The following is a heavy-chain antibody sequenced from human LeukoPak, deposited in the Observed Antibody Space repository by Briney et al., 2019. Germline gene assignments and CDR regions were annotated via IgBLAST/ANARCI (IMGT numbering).Heavy chain of an antibody. Sequence: PGGSLRLSCAASGFTFSSYSVNWVRQAPGKGLEWVSSISSSSSYIYYADSVKGRFTISRDNAKNSLYLQMNSPRAEDTAVYYCARFRITMVRGVKDVWGKGTTVTVSS. D-gene: IGHD3-10*01. J-gene: IGHJ6*04. V-gene: IGHV3-21*01. CDR3: ARFRITMVRGVKDV. CDR1: GFTFSSYS. CDR2: ISSSSSYI.